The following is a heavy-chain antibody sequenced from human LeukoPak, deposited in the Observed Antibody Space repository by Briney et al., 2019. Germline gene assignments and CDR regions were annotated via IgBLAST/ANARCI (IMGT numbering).Heavy chain of an antibody. CDR3: ARTGRGYRFEYYFDY. CDR1: GGTFSSYA. D-gene: IGHD5-18*01. V-gene: IGHV1-69*05. J-gene: IGHJ4*02. CDR2: IIPIFGTA. Sequence: ASVKVSCKASGGTFSSYAISWVRQAPGQGLEWMGGIIPIFGTANYAQKFQGRVTITTDESTSTAYMELGSLRSEDTAVYYCARTGRGYRFEYYFDYWGQGTLVTVSS.